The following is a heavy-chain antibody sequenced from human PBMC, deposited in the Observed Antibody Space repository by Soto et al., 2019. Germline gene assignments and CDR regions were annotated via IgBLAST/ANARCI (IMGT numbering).Heavy chain of an antibody. CDR1: VSSIIGYY. CDR2: IHYSGGA. CDR3: ARGVGGSGLNWFDP. Sequence: SETLSLTCTFSVSSIIGYYWTWIRQSPERGLEWIGYIHYSGGANYNPSPNSRLTMAVYRSKSQFSRKLASVTAADTAVYYCARGVGGSGLNWFDPWGQGTLVTVSS. V-gene: IGHV4-59*12. J-gene: IGHJ5*02. D-gene: IGHD6-19*01.